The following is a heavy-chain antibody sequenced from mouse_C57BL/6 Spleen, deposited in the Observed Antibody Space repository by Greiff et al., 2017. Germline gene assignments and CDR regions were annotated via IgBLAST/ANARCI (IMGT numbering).Heavy chain of an antibody. V-gene: IGHV5-9*01. CDR2: ISGGGGNT. CDR3: ARTVDSSGYFDY. CDR1: GFTFSSYT. D-gene: IGHD3-2*02. J-gene: IGHJ2*01. Sequence: EVQLVESGGGLVKPGGSLKLSCAASGFTFSSYTMSWVRQTPEKRLEWVATISGGGGNTYYPDSVKGRFTISRDNAKNTLYLHMSSLRSEDTALDYCARTVDSSGYFDYWVQGTTLTVSS.